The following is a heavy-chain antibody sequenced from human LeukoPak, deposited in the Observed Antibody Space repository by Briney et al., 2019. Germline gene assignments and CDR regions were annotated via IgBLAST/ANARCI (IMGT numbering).Heavy chain of an antibody. D-gene: IGHD6-19*01. J-gene: IGHJ4*02. V-gene: IGHV2-5*02. Sequence: SGPTLVNPTQTLTRTCTFSGFSLSTSGVGVGWIRQPPGKALEWLALIYWDDDKRYSPYLKSRLTITKGTSKNQVVLTMTNMDPVDTATYYCAHGQWLGYYFDYWGQGTLVTVSS. CDR2: IYWDDDK. CDR1: GFSLSTSGVG. CDR3: AHGQWLGYYFDY.